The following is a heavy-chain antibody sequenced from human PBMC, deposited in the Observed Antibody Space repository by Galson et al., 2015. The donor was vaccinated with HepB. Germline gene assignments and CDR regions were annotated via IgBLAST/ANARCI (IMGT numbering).Heavy chain of an antibody. CDR3: ATGHGHYYDSSGYPPGY. CDR2: ISAYNGNT. D-gene: IGHD3-22*01. V-gene: IGHV1-18*01. J-gene: IGHJ4*02. Sequence: SVKVSCKASGYTFTSYGISWVRQAPGQGLEWMGWISAYNGNTNYAQKLQGRVTMTEDTSTDTAYMELSSLRSEDTAVYYCATGHGHYYDSSGYPPGYWGQGTLVTVSS. CDR1: GYTFTSYG.